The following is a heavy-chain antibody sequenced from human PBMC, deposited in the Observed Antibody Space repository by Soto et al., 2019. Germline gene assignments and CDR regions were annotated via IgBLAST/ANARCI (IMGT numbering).Heavy chain of an antibody. D-gene: IGHD1-26*01. CDR3: AKGREGGSWVEACDR. J-gene: IGHJ3*02. CDR1: GFTFSSYG. V-gene: IGHV3-30*18. Sequence: QVQLVESGGGVVQPGRSLRLSCEVSGFTFSSYGMHWVRQVPGKGLEWVAVISHHGSNKYFADSVKGRFTVSRDNPNNRLYLQMNSLRAEDTAVYYCAKGREGGSWVEACDRWGQGTMVTVSS. CDR2: ISHHGSNK.